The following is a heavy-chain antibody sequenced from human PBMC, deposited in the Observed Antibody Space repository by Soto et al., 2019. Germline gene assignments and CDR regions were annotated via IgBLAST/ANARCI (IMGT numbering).Heavy chain of an antibody. V-gene: IGHV4-4*07. D-gene: IGHD2-21*01. CDR3: ARDIASYAYGEGY. CDR1: GGSVNSYW. CDR2: VYSSGTT. Sequence: SETLSLTCTVSGGSVNSYWWSWIRQPAGKGLEWIGRVYSSGTTDYNPSLNSRATMSVETSKNQFSLKLSSVTAADTAVYYCARDIASYAYGEGYWGQGIQVTVSS. J-gene: IGHJ4*02.